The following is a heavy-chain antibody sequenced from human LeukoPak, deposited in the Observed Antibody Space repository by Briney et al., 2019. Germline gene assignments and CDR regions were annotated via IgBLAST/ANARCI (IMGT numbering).Heavy chain of an antibody. V-gene: IGHV1-18*01. CDR2: ISAYNGNT. CDR3: AREIAARLIDY. J-gene: IGHJ4*02. CDR1: GYTFTSYG. D-gene: IGHD6-6*01. Sequence: ASVTVSCTASGYTFTSYGISWVRQAPGQGLEWMGWISAYNGNTNYAQKLQGRVTMTTGTSTSTAYMELRSLRSDDTAVYYCAREIAARLIDYWGQGTLVTVSS.